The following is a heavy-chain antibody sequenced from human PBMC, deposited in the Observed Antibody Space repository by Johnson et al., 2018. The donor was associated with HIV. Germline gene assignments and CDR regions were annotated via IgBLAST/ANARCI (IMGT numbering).Heavy chain of an antibody. Sequence: VQLVESGGGVVQPGRSLRLSCAASGFTFSSYAMYWVRQATGKGLEWVSAIGTAGDTYYPGSVKGRFTISRENAKNSLYLQMNTLRAEDTAVYYCARGRGLQFLEWPTGLWSAFDIWGQGTMVTVSS. CDR3: ARGRGLQFLEWPTGLWSAFDI. D-gene: IGHD3-3*01. V-gene: IGHV3-13*01. CDR2: IGTAGDT. J-gene: IGHJ3*02. CDR1: GFTFSSYA.